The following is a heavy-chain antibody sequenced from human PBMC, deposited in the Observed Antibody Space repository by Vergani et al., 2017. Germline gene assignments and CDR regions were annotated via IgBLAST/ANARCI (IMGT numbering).Heavy chain of an antibody. CDR3: AKEGGSWYRWFDP. J-gene: IGHJ5*02. CDR2: ISYDGSNK. CDR1: GFPFSSYG. V-gene: IGHV3-30*18. Sequence: QVLLVESGGGVVQPGRSLRLSCAASGFPFSSYGMHWVRQAPGRGVEWVAVISYDGSNKYYADSVKGRFTISRDNSKNTLYLQMNSLRAEDTAVYYCAKEGGSWYRWFDPWGQGTLVTVSS. D-gene: IGHD6-13*01.